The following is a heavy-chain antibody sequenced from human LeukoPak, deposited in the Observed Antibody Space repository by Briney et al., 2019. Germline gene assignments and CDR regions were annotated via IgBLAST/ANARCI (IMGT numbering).Heavy chain of an antibody. CDR2: INPNSGVT. V-gene: IGHV1-2*02. Sequence: GASVKVSCKASGYTFTGYYMHWVRQAPGQGLEWMGWINPNSGVTNYAQKFQGRVTMTRDTSISTAYMELSRLRSDDTAVYYCARDGPLYYYGMDVWGQGTTVTVSS. CDR3: ARDGPLYYYGMDV. CDR1: GYTFTGYY. J-gene: IGHJ6*02.